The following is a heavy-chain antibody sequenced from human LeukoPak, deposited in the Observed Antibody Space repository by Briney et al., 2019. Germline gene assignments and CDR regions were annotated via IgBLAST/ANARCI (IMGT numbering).Heavy chain of an antibody. J-gene: IGHJ3*02. Sequence: SETLSLTCTVSGGSISSYYWSWIRQPPGKGLEWIGYIYYSGSTNYKPSLKSRVTISVDTSKNQFSLKLSSVTAADTAVYYCARDPVEDSGYEGAAFDIWGQGTMVTVSS. V-gene: IGHV4-59*12. CDR3: ARDPVEDSGYEGAAFDI. D-gene: IGHD5-12*01. CDR2: IYYSGST. CDR1: GGSISSYY.